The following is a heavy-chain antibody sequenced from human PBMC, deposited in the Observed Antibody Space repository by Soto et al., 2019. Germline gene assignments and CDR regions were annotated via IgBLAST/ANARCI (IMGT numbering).Heavy chain of an antibody. J-gene: IGHJ5*02. CDR3: ARGNYGSGSYYKGWFDP. Sequence: GESLKISCKGSGYSFTSYWIAWVRQMPGKGLEWMGIIFPGDSDTRYSPPFQGQVTISADKSISTAYLQWSSLKASDTAMYYCARGNYGSGSYYKGWFDPWGQGTLVTVSS. CDR1: GYSFTSYW. CDR2: IFPGDSDT. V-gene: IGHV5-51*01. D-gene: IGHD3-10*01.